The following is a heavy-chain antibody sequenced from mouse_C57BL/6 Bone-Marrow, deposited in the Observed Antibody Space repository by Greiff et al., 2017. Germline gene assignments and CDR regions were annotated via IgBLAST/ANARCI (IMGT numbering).Heavy chain of an antibody. CDR2: ISDGGSYT. CDR1: GFTFSSYA. Sequence: EVKLQESGGGLVKPGGSLKLSCAASGFTFSSYAMSWVRQTPEKRLEWVATISDGGSYTYYPDNVKGRFTISRDNAKNNLYLQMSHLKSEDTAMYYCARDRIYYGTMDYWGQGTSVTVSS. D-gene: IGHD2-1*01. CDR3: ARDRIYYGTMDY. J-gene: IGHJ4*01. V-gene: IGHV5-4*01.